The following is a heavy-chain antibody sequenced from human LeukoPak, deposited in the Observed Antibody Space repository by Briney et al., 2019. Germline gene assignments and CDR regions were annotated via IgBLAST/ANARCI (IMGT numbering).Heavy chain of an antibody. D-gene: IGHD3-22*01. V-gene: IGHV3-11*01. Sequence: GGSLRLSCAASGFTFSDYYMSWIRQAPGKGLEWISYISSSGSTKYCADSVKGRFTISRDNAKKSLYLQMNSLSVEDTAVYYCARGEYYESSGYYHYDYWGQGTLVTVSS. CDR1: GFTFSDYY. J-gene: IGHJ4*02. CDR3: ARGEYYESSGYYHYDY. CDR2: ISSSGSTK.